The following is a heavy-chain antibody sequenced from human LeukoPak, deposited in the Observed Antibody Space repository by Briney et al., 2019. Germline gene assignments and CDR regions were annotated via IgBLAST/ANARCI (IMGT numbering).Heavy chain of an antibody. Sequence: VASVKVSCKASGYTFTGHYMHWVRQAPGQGLEWMGWINPNSGGTNYAQKFPGRVNMTRDTSTSTAYMQLRRLRSDDTAVYYCERPASTYSRRRRSLFFDIWGQGKMVTVSS. D-gene: IGHD6-13*01. J-gene: IGHJ3*02. CDR3: ERPASTYSRRRRSLFFDI. V-gene: IGHV1-2*02. CDR2: INPNSGGT. CDR1: GYTFTGHY.